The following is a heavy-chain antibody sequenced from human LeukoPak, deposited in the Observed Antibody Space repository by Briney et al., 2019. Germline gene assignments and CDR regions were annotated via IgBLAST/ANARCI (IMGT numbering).Heavy chain of an antibody. CDR2: ISYSGTT. CDR1: GGSISSYY. CDR3: ARESGSYRNFDY. V-gene: IGHV4-59*01. D-gene: IGHD1-26*01. J-gene: IGHJ4*02. Sequence: SETLSLTCTVSGGSISSYYWCWIRQPPGKGLEWIGYISYSGTTNYNPSLKSRVTISVDTSKNQFSLKLSSVTAADTAVYYCARESGSYRNFDYWGQGTLVTVSS.